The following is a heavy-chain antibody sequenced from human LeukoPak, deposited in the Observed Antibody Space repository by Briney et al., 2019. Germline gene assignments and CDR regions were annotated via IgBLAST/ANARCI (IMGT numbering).Heavy chain of an antibody. Sequence: SETLCLTCTVSGGSISSYYWSWIRQPAGKGLEWVGRIYTSGSTNYNPSLKSRVTMSVDTSKNQFSLKLSSVTAADTAVYYCARDQKDNWNYEGYFDYWGQGTLVTVSS. V-gene: IGHV4-4*07. J-gene: IGHJ4*02. CDR3: ARDQKDNWNYEGYFDY. CDR1: GGSISSYY. CDR2: IYTSGST. D-gene: IGHD1-7*01.